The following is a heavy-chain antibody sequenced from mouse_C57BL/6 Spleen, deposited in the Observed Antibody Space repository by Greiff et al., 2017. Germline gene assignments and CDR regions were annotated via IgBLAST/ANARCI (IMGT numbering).Heavy chain of an antibody. CDR3: ARGAITTVVALYYYAMDY. CDR2: ILPGSGST. CDR1: GYTFTGYW. J-gene: IGHJ4*01. Sequence: QVQLQQSGAELMKPGASVKLSCKATGYTFTGYWLEWVKQRPGHGLEWIGEILPGSGSTNYNEKFTGKATFTADTSSNTAYMQLSSLTTEDSAIYYCARGAITTVVALYYYAMDYWGQGTSVTVAS. V-gene: IGHV1-9*01. D-gene: IGHD1-1*01.